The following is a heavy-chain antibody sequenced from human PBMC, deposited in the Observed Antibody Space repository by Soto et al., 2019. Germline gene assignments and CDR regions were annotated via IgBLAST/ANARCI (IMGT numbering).Heavy chain of an antibody. CDR2: ISAYNGNT. CDR3: AVAAAGSYYYGMDV. CDR1: GYTFTSYG. V-gene: IGHV1-18*01. D-gene: IGHD6-13*01. Sequence: QVQLVQSGAEVKKPGASVKVSCKASGYTFTSYGISWVRQAPGQGLEWMGWISAYNGNTNYAQKLQGRVTMTTDTXXSTAYMELRSLRSDDTAVYYCAVAAAGSYYYGMDVWGQGTTVTVSS. J-gene: IGHJ6*02.